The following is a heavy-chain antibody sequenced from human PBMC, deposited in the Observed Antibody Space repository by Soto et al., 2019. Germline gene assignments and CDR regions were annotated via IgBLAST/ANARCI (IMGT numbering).Heavy chain of an antibody. CDR3: AKGANYYDSSGYWEVDY. CDR1: GFTFSSYG. V-gene: IGHV3-30*18. CDR2: ISYDGSNK. D-gene: IGHD3-22*01. J-gene: IGHJ4*02. Sequence: GGSLRLSCAASGFTFSSYGMHWVRQAPGKGLEWVAVISYDGSNKYYADSVKGRFTISRDNSKNTLYLQMNSLRAEDTAVYYCAKGANYYDSSGYWEVDYWGQGTLVTVSS.